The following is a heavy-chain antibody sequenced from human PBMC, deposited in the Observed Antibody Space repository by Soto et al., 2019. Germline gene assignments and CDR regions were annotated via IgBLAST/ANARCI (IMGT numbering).Heavy chain of an antibody. CDR3: ARPYYYDSSGYRFGYFDY. CDR2: IIPIFGTA. Sequence: QVQLVQSGAEVTKPGSSVKVSCKASGGTFSSYAISWVRQAPGQGLEWMGGIIPIFGTANYAQKFQGRVTITADESTSTAYLELSSLRSEDTAVYYCARPYYYDSSGYRFGYFDYWGQGTLVTVSS. D-gene: IGHD3-22*01. CDR1: GGTFSSYA. V-gene: IGHV1-69*01. J-gene: IGHJ4*02.